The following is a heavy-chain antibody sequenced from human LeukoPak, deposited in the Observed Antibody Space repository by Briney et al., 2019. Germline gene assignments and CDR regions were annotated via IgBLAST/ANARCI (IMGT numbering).Heavy chain of an antibody. V-gene: IGHV3-23*01. CDR3: AKTFFGYTNYFDY. D-gene: IGHD2/OR15-2a*01. CDR1: GFTFSNYA. Sequence: GGSLRLSCAASGFTFSNYAMSWVRQGPGKGLEWVSGISVSGGTTDYADSVKGRFTISRDNSKDTLYVQMNSLRAEDTAVYYCAKTFFGYTNYFDYWGQGTQVTVSS. CDR2: ISVSGGTT. J-gene: IGHJ4*02.